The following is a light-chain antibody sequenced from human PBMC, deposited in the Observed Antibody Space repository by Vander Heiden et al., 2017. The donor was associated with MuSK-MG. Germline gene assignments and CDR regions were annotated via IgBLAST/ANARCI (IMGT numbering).Light chain of an antibody. CDR1: QSVSSN. CDR2: GAS. Sequence: IVITPPPATLSVSPGERATLSCRASQSVSSNLAWYQQKPGQAPRLLIYGASTRATGIPARFSGSGSGTEFTLTISSLQSEDFAVYYCQQYNNWPPATFGGGTKVEIK. V-gene: IGKV3-15*01. CDR3: QQYNNWPPAT. J-gene: IGKJ4*01.